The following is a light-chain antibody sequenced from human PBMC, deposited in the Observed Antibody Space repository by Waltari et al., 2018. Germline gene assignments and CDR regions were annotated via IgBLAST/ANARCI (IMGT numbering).Light chain of an antibody. J-gene: IGKJ1*01. Sequence: DIVMTQSPDSLAVSLGERATVNCRYSQSVLYSSNNKNYLAWYQQKPGQTPKLLIYWASTRVSGVPDRFSGSGSGTDFTLTISSLQAEDVAVYYCQQYYNAPWTFGQGTRVEIK. CDR2: WAS. V-gene: IGKV4-1*01. CDR3: QQYYNAPWT. CDR1: QSVLYSSNNKNY.